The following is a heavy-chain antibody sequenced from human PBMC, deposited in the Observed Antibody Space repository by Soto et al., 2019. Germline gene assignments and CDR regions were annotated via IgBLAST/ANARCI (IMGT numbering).Heavy chain of an antibody. V-gene: IGHV4-4*02. CDR3: ARHRARATMRGFDY. Sequence: QVQLQESGPGLVKPSETLSLTCSVSGGSISSNWWSWVRQPPGNGLEWIGEIHHSGTTNYNPSLRSLVTISVDKSKNQLSLNLNSVTAADTAFDYCARHRARATMRGFDYWGQGTLVTVSS. J-gene: IGHJ4*02. CDR1: GGSISSNW. CDR2: IHHSGTT. D-gene: IGHD3-22*01.